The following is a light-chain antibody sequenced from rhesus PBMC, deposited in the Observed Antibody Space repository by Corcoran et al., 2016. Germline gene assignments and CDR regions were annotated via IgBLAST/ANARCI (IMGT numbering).Light chain of an antibody. CDR3: QQSSNLWT. Sequence: ETVVTQSPATLSLSPGERATLSCRASQSVGSYLAWYPQKPGQAPRLLLDGASSRATGIPDRFSGRGSGTDFTLTISSLEPEDVGVYYCQQSSNLWTFGQGTKVEIK. CDR1: QSVGSY. J-gene: IGKJ1*01. CDR2: GAS. V-gene: IGKV3-24*04.